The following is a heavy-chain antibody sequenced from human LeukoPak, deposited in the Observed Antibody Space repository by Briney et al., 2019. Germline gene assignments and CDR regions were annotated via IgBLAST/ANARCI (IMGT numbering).Heavy chain of an antibody. J-gene: IGHJ4*02. CDR3: TTADLTGYYGGDY. V-gene: IGHV3-21*01. CDR2: ISSSATYI. CDR1: GFTFSNYN. D-gene: IGHD3-9*01. Sequence: GGSLRLPCAASGFTFSNYNMIWVRQAPGKGLEWVSSISSSATYIYYADSVKGRFTISRDDAKNSLFLQMNSLRAEDTAVYYCTTADLTGYYGGDYWGQGTLVTVSS.